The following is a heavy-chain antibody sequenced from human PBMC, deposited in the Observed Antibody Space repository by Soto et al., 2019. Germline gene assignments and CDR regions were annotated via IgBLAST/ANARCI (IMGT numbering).Heavy chain of an antibody. CDR1: GFTFSSYA. J-gene: IGHJ4*02. CDR2: ISGSGGST. V-gene: IGHV3-23*01. D-gene: IGHD3-22*01. CDR3: ATIPRGYYYDSSGYYFGDEYYLDY. Sequence: GGSLRLSCAASGFTFSSYAMSWVRQAPGKGLEWVSAISGSGGSTYYADSVKGRFTISRDNSKNTLYLQMNSLRAEDTAVYYCATIPRGYYYDSSGYYFGDEYYLDYWGQGTLVTVSS.